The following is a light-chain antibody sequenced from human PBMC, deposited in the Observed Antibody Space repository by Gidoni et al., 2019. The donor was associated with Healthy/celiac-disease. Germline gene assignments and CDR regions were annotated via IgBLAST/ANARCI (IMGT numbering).Light chain of an antibody. Sequence: DIVLTQSPATLSLSPGERATLSCSASQSVSSYLAWYQQKPGQAPRLLIYDASNRATGIPDRFSGSGSGTDFTLTISSLESEEFAVYYCQQRSNWLRTFGGXTKVEIK. CDR1: QSVSSY. V-gene: IGKV3-11*01. CDR2: DAS. CDR3: QQRSNWLRT. J-gene: IGKJ4*01.